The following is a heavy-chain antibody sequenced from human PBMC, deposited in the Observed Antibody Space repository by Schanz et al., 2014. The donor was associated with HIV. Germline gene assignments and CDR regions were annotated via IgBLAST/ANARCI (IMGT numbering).Heavy chain of an antibody. D-gene: IGHD2-2*01. CDR3: ARGVPVVDLLDYHGLDV. J-gene: IGHJ6*02. CDR1: GGTFSSST. CDR2: IIPIFGTT. Sequence: QVYLAQSGAEVKKPGSSVKVSCKASGGTFSSSTISWVRQAPGQGLEWMGGIIPIFGTTNYAQKFQVRVTFTADKFTGTAYMELSSLRSEDTAVYYCARGVPVVDLLDYHGLDVWGQGTTVTVSS. V-gene: IGHV1-69*06.